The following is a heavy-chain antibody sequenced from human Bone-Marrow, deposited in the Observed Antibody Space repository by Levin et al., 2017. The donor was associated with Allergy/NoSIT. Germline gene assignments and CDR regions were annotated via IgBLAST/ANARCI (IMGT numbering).Heavy chain of an antibody. CDR2: ISHSGDIK. Sequence: GGSLRLSCTASEFSLGDFYMTWIRQAPGKGLEWISYISHSGDIKFHADSVRGRFTISRDHAKDSLYLHMASLKPEDTAAFSFARDLGSGSSSTSMDVWGPGTTVSVSS. CDR1: EFSLGDFY. D-gene: IGHD2-2*01. J-gene: IGHJ6*02. CDR3: ARDLGSGSSSTSMDV. V-gene: IGHV3-11*04.